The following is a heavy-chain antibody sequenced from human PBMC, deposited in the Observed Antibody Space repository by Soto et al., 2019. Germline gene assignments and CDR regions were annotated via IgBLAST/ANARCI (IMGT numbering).Heavy chain of an antibody. CDR3: ARGRRNCSGGSCYYSDAFDI. CDR2: TYYRSKWYN. CDR1: GDRVSSNSAA. V-gene: IGHV6-1*01. D-gene: IGHD2-15*01. J-gene: IGHJ3*02. Sequence: SQTLSLTCAISGDRVSSNSAAWNWIRQSPSRGLEWLGGTYYRSKWYNDYAVSVKSRITINPDTSKNQFSLQLNAVTPEDTAVDYCARGRRNCSGGSCYYSDAFDIWGQGTMVTVSS.